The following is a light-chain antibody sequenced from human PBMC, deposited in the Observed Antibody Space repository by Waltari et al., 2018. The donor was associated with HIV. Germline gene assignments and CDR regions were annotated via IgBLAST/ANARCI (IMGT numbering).Light chain of an antibody. Sequence: HLVLTQPLFAFASLPASVNLTFHLSRGPSRYAIACTPQQPWKGPRYLKKLNSDGSHIKGDGIPDRFSGSSSGTERYLTISSVQSEDEADYYCQTWATGIQVFGGGTKLTVL. CDR3: QTWATGIQV. CDR2: LNSDGSH. J-gene: IGLJ3*02. V-gene: IGLV4-69*01. CDR1: RGPSRYA.